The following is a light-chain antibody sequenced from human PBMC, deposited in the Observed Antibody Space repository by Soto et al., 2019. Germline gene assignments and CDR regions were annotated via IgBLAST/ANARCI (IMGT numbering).Light chain of an antibody. J-gene: IGKJ4*01. CDR2: GAS. Sequence: EIVLTQSPATLSSFPGDRVTLSCRASQYINTRLAWYQHRPGQAPRLLIYGASTRATDIPAKFSGSGSGTDFSLTISSLQSEDFALYFCQQYNSWPLTFGGGTKVDIK. V-gene: IGKV3-15*01. CDR1: QYINTR. CDR3: QQYNSWPLT.